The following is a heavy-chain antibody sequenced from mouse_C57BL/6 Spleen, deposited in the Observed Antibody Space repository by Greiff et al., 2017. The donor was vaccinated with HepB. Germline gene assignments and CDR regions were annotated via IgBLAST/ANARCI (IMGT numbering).Heavy chain of an antibody. D-gene: IGHD3-3*01. CDR3: ARRTGRGAMDY. CDR1: GFTFSDYG. J-gene: IGHJ4*01. V-gene: IGHV5-17*01. CDR2: ISSGSSTI. Sequence: EVQLVESGGGLVKPVGSLKLSCAASGFTFSDYGMHWVRQAPEKGLEWVAYISSGSSTIYYADTVKGRFTISRDNAKNTLFLQMTSLRSEDTAMYYCARRTGRGAMDYWGQGTSVTVSS.